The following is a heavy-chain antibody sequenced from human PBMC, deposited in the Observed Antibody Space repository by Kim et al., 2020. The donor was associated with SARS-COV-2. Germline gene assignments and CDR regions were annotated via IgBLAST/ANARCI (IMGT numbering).Heavy chain of an antibody. V-gene: IGHV3-23*01. J-gene: IGHJ4*02. CDR2: IMSGGNT. CDR3: ANKQGDYYDY. Sequence: GGSLRLSCAASEFTFSSYSMSWVRQAPGKGLEWVSTIMSGGNTLYADSVRGRFTISRDNSKTTLYLQMSSLRAEDTAVYYCANKQGDYYDYWGQGTLVSV. CDR1: EFTFSSYS.